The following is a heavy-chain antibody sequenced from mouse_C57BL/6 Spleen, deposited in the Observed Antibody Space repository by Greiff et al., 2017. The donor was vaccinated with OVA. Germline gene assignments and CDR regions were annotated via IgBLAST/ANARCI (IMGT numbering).Heavy chain of an antibody. J-gene: IGHJ1*03. CDR1: GYTFTSYW. D-gene: IGHD1-1*01. V-gene: IGHV1-55*01. CDR2: IYPGSGST. Sequence: QVQLKQPGAELVKPGASVKMSCKASGYTFTSYWITWVKQRPGQGLEWIGDIYPGSGSTNYNEKFKSKATLTVDTSSSTAYMQLSSLTSEDSAVYYCARKITTVEGYFDVWGTGTTVTVSS. CDR3: ARKITTVEGYFDV.